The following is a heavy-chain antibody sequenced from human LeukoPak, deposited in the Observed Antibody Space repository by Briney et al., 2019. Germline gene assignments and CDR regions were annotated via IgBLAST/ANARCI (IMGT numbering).Heavy chain of an antibody. V-gene: IGHV4-30-2*01. J-gene: IGHJ4*02. D-gene: IGHD2-15*01. Sequence: SQTLSLTCAVSGGSISSGGYSWSWIRQPPGKGLEWIGYIYHSGSTYYNPSLKSRVTISVDRSKNQFSLKLSSVTAADTAVYYCARGYCSGGSCYSYYFDYWGQGTLVTVPS. CDR1: GGSISSGGYS. CDR3: ARGYCSGGSCYSYYFDY. CDR2: IYHSGST.